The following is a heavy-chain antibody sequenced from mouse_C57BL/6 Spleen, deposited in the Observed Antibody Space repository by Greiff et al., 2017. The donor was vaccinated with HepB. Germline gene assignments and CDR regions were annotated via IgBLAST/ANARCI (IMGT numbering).Heavy chain of an antibody. CDR3: ARRGLRRGGYAMDY. J-gene: IGHJ4*01. CDR1: GYTFTSYW. Sequence: VQLQQSGAELVRPGSSVKLSCKASGYTFTSYWMDWVKQRPGQGLEWIGNIYPSDSETHYNQKFKDKATLTVDISSSTAYMQLSSLTSEDSAVYYCARRGLRRGGYAMDYWGQGTSVTVSS. CDR2: IYPSDSET. D-gene: IGHD2-4*01. V-gene: IGHV1-61*01.